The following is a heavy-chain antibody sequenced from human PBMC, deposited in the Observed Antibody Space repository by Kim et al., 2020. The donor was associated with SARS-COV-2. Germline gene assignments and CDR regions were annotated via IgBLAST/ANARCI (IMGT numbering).Heavy chain of an antibody. CDR3: ARGHTAMVTFHYYYGMDV. Sequence: KGRFTIPRHNSKNTVYLQMNSLRAEDTAVYYCARGHTAMVTFHYYYGMDVWGQGTTVTVS. J-gene: IGHJ6*02. V-gene: IGHV3-53*04. D-gene: IGHD5-18*01.